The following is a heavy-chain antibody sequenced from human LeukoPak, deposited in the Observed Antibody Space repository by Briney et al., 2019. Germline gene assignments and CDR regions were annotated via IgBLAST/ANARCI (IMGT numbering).Heavy chain of an antibody. V-gene: IGHV4-39*01. CDR2: VYSGGSA. Sequence: SETLSLTCTVSGASISGPTSYWGWIRQPPGKGLEWIASVYSGGSAYYNPSLKSRVIISVDTSNNKFSLRLTSVTAADTAMYYCARHESGTGFDRWGQGTLVTVSS. CDR3: ARHESGTGFDR. J-gene: IGHJ5*02. CDR1: GASISGPTSY. D-gene: IGHD5-12*01.